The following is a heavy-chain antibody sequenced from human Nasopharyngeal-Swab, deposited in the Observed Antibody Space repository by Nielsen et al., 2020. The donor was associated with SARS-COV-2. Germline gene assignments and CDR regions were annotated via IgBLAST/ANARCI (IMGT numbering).Heavy chain of an antibody. J-gene: IGHJ4*02. CDR3: VKSNFLDY. CDR2: VDPSGGST. D-gene: IGHD3-3*01. Sequence: GESLKISCAASGYTFSSYWMHWVRQAPGGGLEWVSTVDPSGGSTYYADSVRGRFTISRDNSKNALYLQMNSLRVEDTAIYYCVKSNFLDYWGQGAQVTVSS. CDR1: GYTFSSYW. V-gene: IGHV3-23*01.